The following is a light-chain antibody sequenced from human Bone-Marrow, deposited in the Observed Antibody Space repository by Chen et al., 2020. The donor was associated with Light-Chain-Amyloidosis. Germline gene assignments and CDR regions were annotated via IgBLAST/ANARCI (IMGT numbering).Light chain of an antibody. Sequence: GQTARITCSGDALPKQYAYWYQQKPGQAPVLVIYKDSERPSGIPERFSGSSSGTTVTLTISGVQAEDEADYYCQSADSSGTWVFGGGTKLTVL. CDR2: KDS. CDR3: QSADSSGTWV. CDR1: ALPKQY. V-gene: IGLV3-25*03. J-gene: IGLJ3*02.